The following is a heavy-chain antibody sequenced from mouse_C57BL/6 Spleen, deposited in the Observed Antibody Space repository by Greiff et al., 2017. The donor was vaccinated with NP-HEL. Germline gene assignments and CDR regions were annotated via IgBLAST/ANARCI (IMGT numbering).Heavy chain of an antibody. CDR3: ARWGAGFDY. Sequence: EVQVVESGPELVKPGASVKIPCKASGYTFTDYNMDWVKQSHGKSLEWIGDINPNNGGTIYNQKFKGKATLTVDKSSSTAYMELRSLTSEDTAVYYCARWGAGFDYWGQGTTLTVSS. CDR1: GYTFTDYN. CDR2: INPNNGGT. D-gene: IGHD3-3*01. V-gene: IGHV1-18*01. J-gene: IGHJ2*01.